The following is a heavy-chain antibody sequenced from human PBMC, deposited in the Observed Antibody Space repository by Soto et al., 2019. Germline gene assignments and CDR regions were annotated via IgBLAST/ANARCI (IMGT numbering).Heavy chain of an antibody. J-gene: IGHJ4*02. D-gene: IGHD2-15*01. V-gene: IGHV3-23*01. CDR2: ISGSGGST. CDR1: GFTFSSYA. Sequence: EVQLLESGGGLVQPGGSLRLSCAASGFTFSSYAMSWVRQAPGKGLEWVSAISGSGGSTYYADSVKGRFTISRDNSKNTLYPQMNSLRAEDTAVYYCANLGAAPTPRDYWGQGTLVTVSS. CDR3: ANLGAAPTPRDY.